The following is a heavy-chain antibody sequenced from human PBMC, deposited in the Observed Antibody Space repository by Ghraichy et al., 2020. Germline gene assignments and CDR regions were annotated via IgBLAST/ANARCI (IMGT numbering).Heavy chain of an antibody. D-gene: IGHD6-19*01. CDR2: ITGNGDRT. V-gene: IGHV3-43*02. J-gene: IGHJ4*02. CDR1: GVTFHDDA. CDR3: AKDLDTSGWTD. Sequence: GGYLRLSCAASGVTFHDDAMHWGRQAPGKGLELVSFITGNGDRTYYADSVKGRFTISRDNSKNSLSLQMNSLRTEDTAFYYCAKDLDTSGWTDWGQGTLVTVSS.